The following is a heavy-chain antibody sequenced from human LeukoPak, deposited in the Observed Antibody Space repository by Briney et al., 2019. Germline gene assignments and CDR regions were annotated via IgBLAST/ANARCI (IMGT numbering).Heavy chain of an antibody. CDR1: GGTFSSYA. Sequence: SVKVSCKASGGTFSSYAISWVRQAPGQGLEWMGGIIPIFGTANYAQNLQARVTMTTDISTSTAYMELRSLRSDDTAVYYCARVYSSASPPDPWGQRTLVTVSS. D-gene: IGHD6-25*01. CDR2: IIPIFGTA. CDR3: ARVYSSASPPDP. V-gene: IGHV1-69*05. J-gene: IGHJ5*02.